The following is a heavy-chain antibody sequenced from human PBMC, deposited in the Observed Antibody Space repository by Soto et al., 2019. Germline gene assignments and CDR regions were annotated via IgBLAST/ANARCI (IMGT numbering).Heavy chain of an antibody. CDR3: ARQAPHSSGWFWFDP. J-gene: IGHJ5*02. V-gene: IGHV4-59*08. Sequence: PSETLSLTCTVSGGSISSYYWSWILQPPGKGLEWIGYIYYSGSTSYNPSLRSRVTISVDTSKNQFSLKLSSVTAADTAVYYCARQAPHSSGWFWFDPWGQGTLVTVSS. CDR2: IYYSGST. D-gene: IGHD6-19*01. CDR1: GGSISSYY.